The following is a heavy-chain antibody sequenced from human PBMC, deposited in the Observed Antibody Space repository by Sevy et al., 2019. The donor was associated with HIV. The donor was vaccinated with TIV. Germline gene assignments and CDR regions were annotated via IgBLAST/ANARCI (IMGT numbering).Heavy chain of an antibody. CDR3: ARSGFLEWAGSTRGPRNWFDP. CDR2: IYYSGST. CDR1: GGPMRNFY. Sequence: SETLSLTCSVSGGPMRNFYWSWIRQPPGKGLEWIGNIYYSGSTNYNPSLKSRVTMSVDTSKNQFSLKLSSMTAADTAVYYCARSGFLEWAGSTRGPRNWFDPWGLGTLVTVSS. D-gene: IGHD3-3*01. J-gene: IGHJ5*02. V-gene: IGHV4-59*13.